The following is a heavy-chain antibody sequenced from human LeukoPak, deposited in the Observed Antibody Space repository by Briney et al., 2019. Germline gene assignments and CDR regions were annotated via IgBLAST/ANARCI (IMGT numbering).Heavy chain of an antibody. CDR3: ARAGRTRLHYAFDI. Sequence: GASVKVSCKASGGTXSSYAISWVRQAPGQGLEWMGRIIPILGIANYAQKFQGRVTITADKSTSTAYMELSSLRSEDTAVYYCARAGRTRLHYAFDIWGQGTMVTVSS. D-gene: IGHD1-1*01. V-gene: IGHV1-69*04. CDR1: GGTXSSYA. J-gene: IGHJ3*02. CDR2: IIPILGIA.